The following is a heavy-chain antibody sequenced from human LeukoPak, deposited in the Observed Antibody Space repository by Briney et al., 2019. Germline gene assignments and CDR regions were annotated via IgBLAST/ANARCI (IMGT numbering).Heavy chain of an antibody. CDR2: IKEDGSEK. CDR3: ARDHTVGASNWFDP. V-gene: IGHV3-7*01. CDR1: GFIFTSYW. D-gene: IGHD1-26*01. Sequence: GGSLRLSCAASGFIFTSYWMSWVRQGPGKGLEWVANIKEDGSEKYYVDSVKGRFTISRDNAKNSLNLQMNSLRAEDTAVYYCARDHTVGASNWFDPWGQGTLVTVSS. J-gene: IGHJ5*02.